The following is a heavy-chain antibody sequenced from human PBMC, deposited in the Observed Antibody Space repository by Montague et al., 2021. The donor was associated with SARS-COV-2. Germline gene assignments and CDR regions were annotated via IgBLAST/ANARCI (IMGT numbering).Heavy chain of an antibody. J-gene: IGHJ6*02. CDR3: GGTWVYFSPVDV. V-gene: IGHV4-4*02. Sequence: SETLSLTCAVSGGSISSREWWSWVRQPPGKGLEWIGEIHQSESGXTNXXXXLKSRVTISIDQSKNYFSLNLTSMTAADTAVYYCGGTWVYFSPVDVWGQGTRSSSP. D-gene: IGHD3-3*01. CDR1: GGSISSREW. CDR2: IHQSESGXT.